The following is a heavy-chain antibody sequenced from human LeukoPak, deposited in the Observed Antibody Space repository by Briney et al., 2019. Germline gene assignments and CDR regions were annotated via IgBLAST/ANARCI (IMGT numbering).Heavy chain of an antibody. CDR1: GYTFTGYY. V-gene: IGHV1-2*06. D-gene: IGHD2-21*01. CDR3: ARRAVDSTLGRRAFDI. J-gene: IGHJ3*02. Sequence: VASVKVSCKTSGYTFTGYYMHWVRQAPGQGLEWMGRINPNSGGTNYAQKFQGRVTMTRDTSISTAYMELSRLRSDDTAVYYCARRAVDSTLGRRAFDIWGQGTMATVSS. CDR2: INPNSGGT.